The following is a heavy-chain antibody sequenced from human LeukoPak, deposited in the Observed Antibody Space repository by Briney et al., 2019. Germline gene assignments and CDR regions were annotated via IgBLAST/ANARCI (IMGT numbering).Heavy chain of an antibody. CDR3: ARDSQTYYYDSSGYFDY. Sequence: PGGSLRLSCAASGFTFSSYSMNWVRQAPGKGLEWVSYISSSSSTIYYADSVKGRFTISRDNAKNSLYLQMNSLRAEDTAVYYCARDSQTYYYDSSGYFDYWGQGTLVTVSS. V-gene: IGHV3-48*04. CDR2: ISSSSSTI. D-gene: IGHD3-22*01. J-gene: IGHJ4*02. CDR1: GFTFSSYS.